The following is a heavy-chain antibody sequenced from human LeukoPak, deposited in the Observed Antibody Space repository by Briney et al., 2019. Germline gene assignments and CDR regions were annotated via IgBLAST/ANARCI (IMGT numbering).Heavy chain of an antibody. J-gene: IGHJ4*02. CDR1: GSPFTSYW. CDR2: IYPGDSTT. CDR3: ARHERGTRDY. Sequence: GESLQISCQASGSPFTSYWIGWARQMPGKGLEWMGIIYPGDSTTRYSPSFEGQVTISADKSISTAYLQWSSLRASDTAIYYCARHERGTRDYWGQGTLVTVSS. D-gene: IGHD1-26*01. V-gene: IGHV5-51*01.